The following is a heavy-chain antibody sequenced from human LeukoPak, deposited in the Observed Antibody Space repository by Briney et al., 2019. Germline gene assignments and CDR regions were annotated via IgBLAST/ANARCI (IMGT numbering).Heavy chain of an antibody. Sequence: ASVKVSCKASGYTFSGYYMHWVRQAPGQGLEWMGRINPNSGDTNYAQKFQGRVTMTRDTSISTAYMELSRLRSGDTAVYYCARFPRKTVTTNYWGQGTLVTVSS. CDR1: GYTFSGYY. V-gene: IGHV1-2*06. D-gene: IGHD4-17*01. CDR3: ARFPRKTVTTNY. CDR2: INPNSGDT. J-gene: IGHJ4*02.